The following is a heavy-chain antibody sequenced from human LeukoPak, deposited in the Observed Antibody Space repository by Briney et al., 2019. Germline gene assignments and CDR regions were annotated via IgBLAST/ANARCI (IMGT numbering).Heavy chain of an antibody. D-gene: IGHD4-23*01. Sequence: GGSLRLSCAASGFTFSSYAMSWVRQAPGKGLEWVANMNQDGSEKNYLDSVKGRFTISRDNAKNSLHLQMNSLRAEDTAVYYCARDRGYSNFDYWGQGTLVTVSS. V-gene: IGHV3-7*01. CDR1: GFTFSSYA. J-gene: IGHJ4*02. CDR3: ARDRGYSNFDY. CDR2: MNQDGSEK.